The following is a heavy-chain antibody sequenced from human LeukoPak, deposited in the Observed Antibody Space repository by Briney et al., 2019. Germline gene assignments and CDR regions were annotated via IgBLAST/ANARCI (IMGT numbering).Heavy chain of an antibody. D-gene: IGHD1-26*01. Sequence: ASVKVSCKASGYTFTGYYMHWVRQAPGQGLEWMGWINPNSGGTNYAQKFQGRVTMTRDTSISTAYMELSRPRSDDTAVYYCARDAGVGAHRGIDYWGQGTLVTVSS. CDR2: INPNSGGT. V-gene: IGHV1-2*02. CDR1: GYTFTGYY. CDR3: ARDAGVGAHRGIDY. J-gene: IGHJ4*02.